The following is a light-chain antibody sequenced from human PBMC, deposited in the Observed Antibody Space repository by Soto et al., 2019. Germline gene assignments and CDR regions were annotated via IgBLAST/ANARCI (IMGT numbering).Light chain of an antibody. CDR2: KAS. J-gene: IGKJ1*01. CDR1: QTISSW. CDR3: QKYNSAPWT. Sequence: DIQMTQSPSTLSGSVGDRVTITCRASQTISSWLAWYQQKPGKAPKLLIYKASTLKSGVPSRFIGSGSGTEFTLTISSLQPEDVATYYCQKYNSAPWTFGQGTKVEIK. V-gene: IGKV1-5*03.